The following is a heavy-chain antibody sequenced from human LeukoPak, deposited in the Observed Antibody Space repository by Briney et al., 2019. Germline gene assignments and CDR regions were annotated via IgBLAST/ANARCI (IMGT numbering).Heavy chain of an antibody. CDR3: ARPQPGYYYGMDV. J-gene: IGHJ6*04. CDR1: GLTFSSYE. Sequence: GGSLRLSCAASGLTFSSYEMNWVRQAPGKGLEWVSYISSSGSTIYYADSVKGRFTNSRDNAKNSLYLQMNSLRAEDTAVYYCARPQPGYYYGMDVWGKGTTVTVSS. V-gene: IGHV3-48*03. CDR2: ISSSGSTI.